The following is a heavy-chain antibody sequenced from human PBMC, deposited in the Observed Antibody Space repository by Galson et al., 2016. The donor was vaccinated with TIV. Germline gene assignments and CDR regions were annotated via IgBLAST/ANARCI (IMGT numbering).Heavy chain of an antibody. V-gene: IGHV3-64*01. CDR2: ISSDGSNT. D-gene: IGHD5-24*01. J-gene: IGHJ4*02. CDR3: VREGRNGYNPYFDY. CDR1: GFTFNRDA. Sequence: LRLSCAASGFTFNRDAMHWVRQAPGQGLKYVSGISSDGSNTYYAKSVKDRFIISRDNSKSTLYLQMGSLRPEDMAVYYCVREGRNGYNPYFDYWGQGSLVTVSS.